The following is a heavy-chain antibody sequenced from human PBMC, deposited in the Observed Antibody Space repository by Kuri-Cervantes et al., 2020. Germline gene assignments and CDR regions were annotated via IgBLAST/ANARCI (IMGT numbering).Heavy chain of an antibody. CDR2: ISASGGNT. CDR1: GFTFDSYT. V-gene: IGHV3-23*01. CDR3: AKVAIPAGTRGRLSYYYGLDV. J-gene: IGHJ6*02. D-gene: IGHD2-2*01. Sequence: ETLSLTCAASGFTFDSYTMNWVRQAPGKGLEWVSAISASGGNTYYADPVKGRFTISRDNSKNTLYLQMNSLRVEDTAVYYCAKVAIPAGTRGRLSYYYGLDVWGQGTTVTVSS.